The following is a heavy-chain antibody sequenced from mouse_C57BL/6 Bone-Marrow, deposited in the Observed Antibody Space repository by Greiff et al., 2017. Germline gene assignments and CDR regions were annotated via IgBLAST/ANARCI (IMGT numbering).Heavy chain of an antibody. CDR1: GFSFNTYA. CDR3: VGVTVVATDYFDY. D-gene: IGHD1-1*01. J-gene: IGHJ2*01. CDR2: IRSKSNNYAT. V-gene: IGHV10-1*01. Sequence: DVHLVESGGGLVQPKGSLKLSCAASGFSFNTYAMNWVRQAPGKGLEWVARIRSKSNNYATYYADSVKDRFTISRDDSESMLYLQMNNLKTEDTAMYYCVGVTVVATDYFDYWGQGTTLTVSS.